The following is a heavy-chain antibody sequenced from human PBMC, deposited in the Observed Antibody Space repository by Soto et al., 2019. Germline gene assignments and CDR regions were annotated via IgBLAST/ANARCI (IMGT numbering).Heavy chain of an antibody. Sequence: QVQLVESGGGVVQPGRSLRLSCAASGFTFSSYAMHWVRQAPGKGLEWVAVISYAGSNKYYAYSVKGRFTISRDNSKNTLYLQMNSLRAEDTAVYYCARDTTGAGAAWWDYWGQGTLVTVSS. CDR2: ISYAGSNK. J-gene: IGHJ4*02. CDR1: GFTFSSYA. CDR3: ARDTTGAGAAWWDY. D-gene: IGHD2-15*01. V-gene: IGHV3-30-3*01.